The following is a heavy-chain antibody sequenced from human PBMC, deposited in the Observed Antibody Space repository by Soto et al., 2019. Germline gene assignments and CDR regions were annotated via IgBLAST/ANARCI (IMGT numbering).Heavy chain of an antibody. CDR1: GFTFSTYG. Sequence: GGSLRLSCAASGFTFSTYGMAWVRQAPGKGLDWVASIRGRGDGIQYADAVQGRFVISRDNSTNTLFLQMGNLRVDDTATYYCAKVSGSGGFHVIGGQGTLVTVSS. CDR2: IRGRGDGI. V-gene: IGHV3-23*01. D-gene: IGHD2-8*02. CDR3: AKVSGSGGFHVI. J-gene: IGHJ4*02.